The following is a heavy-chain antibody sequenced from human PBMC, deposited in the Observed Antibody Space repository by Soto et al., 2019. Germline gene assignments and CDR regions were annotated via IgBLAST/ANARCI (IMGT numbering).Heavy chain of an antibody. CDR3: ARDRGVVTSGSAYYFDY. Sequence: QVQLVQSGPEVKKPGASVKVSCKATGYNFRRYGVTWVRQAPGQGLEWMGWISGYNGNTEYAQKRQVRVTMTPVTSTITVYMELRSLGSADTAVYYCARDRGVVTSGSAYYFDYWGQGTLVTVSS. J-gene: IGHJ4*02. V-gene: IGHV1-18*01. CDR2: ISGYNGNT. D-gene: IGHD3-10*01. CDR1: GYNFRRYG.